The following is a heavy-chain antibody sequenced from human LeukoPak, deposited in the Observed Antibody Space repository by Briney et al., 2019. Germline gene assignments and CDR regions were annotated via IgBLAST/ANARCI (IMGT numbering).Heavy chain of an antibody. CDR2: ISGSGGST. D-gene: IGHD3-22*01. CDR3: AKGTTYYYDSSGSEGLDY. J-gene: IGHJ4*02. Sequence: PGGSLRLSCAASGFTLSSYAMSWVRQAPGKGLEWVSAISGSGGSTYYADSVKGRFTISRDNSKNTLYLQMNSLRAEDTAVYYCAKGTTYYYDSSGSEGLDYWGQGTLVTVSS. V-gene: IGHV3-23*01. CDR1: GFTLSSYA.